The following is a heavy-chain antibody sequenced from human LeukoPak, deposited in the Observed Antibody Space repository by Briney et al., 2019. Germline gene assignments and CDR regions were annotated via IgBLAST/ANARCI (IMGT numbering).Heavy chain of an antibody. CDR1: GESLSSYY. J-gene: IGHJ4*02. CDR3: ARGAWATRLAS. D-gene: IGHD2-15*01. V-gene: IGHV4-34*01. Sequence: PSETLSLTCAVSGESLSSYYWSWVRQPPGEGLEWIGEIYESGTTKYNPSLKSRVAMSMVPSKQQFSLILSSVTAADTAVYYCARGAWATRLASWGLGTPVIVSS. CDR2: IYESGTT.